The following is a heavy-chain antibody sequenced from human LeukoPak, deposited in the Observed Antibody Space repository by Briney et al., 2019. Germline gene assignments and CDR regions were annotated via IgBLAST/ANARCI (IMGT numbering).Heavy chain of an antibody. CDR1: GFNFGSYS. D-gene: IGHD1-1*01. CDR2: ISSGGTTI. J-gene: IGHJ4*02. CDR3: SRWNTYFDY. Sequence: GGSLRLSCAASGFNFGSYSMNWVRLAPGKGLEWLSYISSGGTTIYYADSVKGRFTISRDNAKNSLYLQMNSLRAEDTAVYYCSRWNTYFDYWGQGTLVTVSS. V-gene: IGHV3-48*01.